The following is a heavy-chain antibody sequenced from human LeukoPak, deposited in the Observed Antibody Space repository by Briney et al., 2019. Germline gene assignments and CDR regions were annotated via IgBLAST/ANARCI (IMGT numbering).Heavy chain of an antibody. CDR3: ARGRYYDILTGYYEGGALDY. Sequence: SETLPLTCTVSGGSISSYYWSWIRQPAGKGLEWIGRIYTSGSTNCNPSLKSRVTMSVDTSKNQFSLKLSSVTAADTAVYYCARGRYYDILTGYYEGGALDYWGQGTLVTVSS. V-gene: IGHV4-4*07. D-gene: IGHD3-9*01. CDR1: GGSISSYY. J-gene: IGHJ4*02. CDR2: IYTSGST.